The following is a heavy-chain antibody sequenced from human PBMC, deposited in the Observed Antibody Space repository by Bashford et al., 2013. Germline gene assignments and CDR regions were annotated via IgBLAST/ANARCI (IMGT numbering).Heavy chain of an antibody. J-gene: IGHJ2*01. Sequence: WVRQAPGQGLEWMGWINPNPNSGATNYAQNFQGRVSMTRDTSISTAYLELSRLTSDDTAVYYCARDYCVGDCASFFDLWGRGTLVTVSS. CDR2: INPNPNSGAT. D-gene: IGHD2-21*02. V-gene: IGHV1-2*02. CDR3: ARDYCVGDCASFFDL.